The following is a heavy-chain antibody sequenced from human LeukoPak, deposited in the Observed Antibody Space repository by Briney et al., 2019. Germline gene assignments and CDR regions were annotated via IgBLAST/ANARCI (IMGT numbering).Heavy chain of an antibody. Sequence: SETLSLTCTVSGGSISSYYWSWIRQPPGKGLEWIGYIYYSGSTNYNPSLKSRVTISVDTSKNQFSLKLSSVTAADTAVYYCARADPDTMVRGVITPFDYWGQGTLVTVSS. V-gene: IGHV4-59*01. CDR1: GGSISSYY. CDR3: ARADPDTMVRGVITPFDY. CDR2: IYYSGST. D-gene: IGHD3-10*01. J-gene: IGHJ4*02.